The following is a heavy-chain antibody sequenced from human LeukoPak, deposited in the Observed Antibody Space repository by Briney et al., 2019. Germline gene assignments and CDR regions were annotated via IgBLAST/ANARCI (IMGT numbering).Heavy chain of an antibody. Sequence: GGSLRLSCAASGFTFSSYSMNWVRQAPGKGLEWVSSISSSSSYIYYADSMKGRFTISRDKSKNTVFLQMNSLKIEDTAVYYCAKDRGSGSYSIDFWGRGTLVTVS. D-gene: IGHD1-26*01. J-gene: IGHJ4*02. CDR1: GFTFSSYS. CDR3: AKDRGSGSYSIDF. CDR2: ISSSSSYI. V-gene: IGHV3-21*01.